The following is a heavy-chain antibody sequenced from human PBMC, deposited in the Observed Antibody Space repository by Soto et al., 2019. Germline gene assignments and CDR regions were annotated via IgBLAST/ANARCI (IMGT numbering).Heavy chain of an antibody. D-gene: IGHD3-22*01. V-gene: IGHV4-4*07. CDR2: IYASGST. J-gene: IGHJ3*02. CDR3: ARAYDSSGNHAFDI. Sequence: QVQLQESGPGLVKPSETLSLTCTVSGGSISSYYWSWIRQPAGKGLEWIGRIYASGSTYYNPSLKSRVTMSVDTSKNQFSLKLSSVSAADTAVYYCARAYDSSGNHAFDIWGQGTMVTVSS. CDR1: GGSISSYY.